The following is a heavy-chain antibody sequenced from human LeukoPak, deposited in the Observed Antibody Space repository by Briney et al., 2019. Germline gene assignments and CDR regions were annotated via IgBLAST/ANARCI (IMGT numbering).Heavy chain of an antibody. D-gene: IGHD6-19*01. J-gene: IGHJ4*02. CDR2: IFDAGRT. V-gene: IGHV3-53*01. CDR3: AGATKWLAHDF. CDR1: GFTVSGTY. Sequence: PGGSLRLSCAASGFTVSGTYMSWVRQAAGKGCEWVSTIFDAGRTTYADSVKGRFTISRDNYKNTLLLQMNSLRADDTAVYYCAGATKWLAHDFWGQGTLVTVSS.